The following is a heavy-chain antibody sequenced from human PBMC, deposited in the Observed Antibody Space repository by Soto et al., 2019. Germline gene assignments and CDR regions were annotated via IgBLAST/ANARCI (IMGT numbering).Heavy chain of an antibody. Sequence: QVQLQESGPGLVKPSETLSLTCTVSGDSISVYYWSWIRHPPGKGLEWIGFIRYSGSTTYSPSLKSRVTIAVDTSKNQFSLKLSSVTAADTAVDYCARWYQPNPGYFDYWGQGTLVTVSS. V-gene: IGHV4-59*08. CDR2: IRYSGST. D-gene: IGHD2-2*01. J-gene: IGHJ4*02. CDR3: ARWYQPNPGYFDY. CDR1: GDSISVYY.